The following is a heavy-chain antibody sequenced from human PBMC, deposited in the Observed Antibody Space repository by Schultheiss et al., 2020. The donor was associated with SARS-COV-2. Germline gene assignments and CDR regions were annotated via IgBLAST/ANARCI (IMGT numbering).Heavy chain of an antibody. CDR2: IYYSGST. CDR3: ARVRGYSRPSNWFDP. J-gene: IGHJ5*02. V-gene: IGHV4-59*01. D-gene: IGHD5-12*01. Sequence: SETLSLTCTVSGGSISSYYWSWIRQPPGKGLEWIGYIYYSGSTYYNPSLKSRVTISVDRSKNQFSLKLSSVTAADTAVYYCARVRGYSRPSNWFDPWGQGTLVTVSS. CDR1: GGSISSYY.